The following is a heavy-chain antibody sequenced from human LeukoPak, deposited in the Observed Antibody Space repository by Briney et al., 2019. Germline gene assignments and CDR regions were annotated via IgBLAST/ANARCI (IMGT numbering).Heavy chain of an antibody. V-gene: IGHV3-48*04. Sequence: GGSLRLSCAASGFTFSSYSMNWVRQAPGKGLEWVSYISSSSSTIYYADSVKGRFTISRDNAKNSLYLQMNSLRAEDTAVYYCARDSINSYYYYGMDVWGQGTTVTVSS. CDR2: ISSSSSTI. D-gene: IGHD1-14*01. J-gene: IGHJ6*02. CDR3: ARDSINSYYYYGMDV. CDR1: GFTFSSYS.